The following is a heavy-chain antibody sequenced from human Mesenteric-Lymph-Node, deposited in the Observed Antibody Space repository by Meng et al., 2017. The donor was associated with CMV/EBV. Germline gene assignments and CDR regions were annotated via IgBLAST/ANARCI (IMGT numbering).Heavy chain of an antibody. Sequence: SVKVSCKASGGTFSSYAITWVRQAPGQGLEWMGGIIPIFGPANYAQKFQGRVTITTDESTSTAYMEMSSLRSQDTAVYYRASAGSDWSSNYYYYGMDVWGQGTTVTVSS. V-gene: IGHV1-69*05. CDR3: ASAGSDWSSNYYYYGMDV. CDR2: IIPIFGPA. J-gene: IGHJ6*02. CDR1: GGTFSSYA. D-gene: IGHD3-9*01.